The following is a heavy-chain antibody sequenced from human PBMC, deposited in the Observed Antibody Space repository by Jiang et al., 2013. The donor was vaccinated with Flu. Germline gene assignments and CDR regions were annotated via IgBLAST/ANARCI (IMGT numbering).Heavy chain of an antibody. CDR1: GGSISSGSYS. CDR2: VYHSGRT. J-gene: IGHJ5*02. V-gene: IGHV4-30-2*01. Sequence: VKPSQTLSLTCAVSGGSISSGSYSWSWVRQPPGKGLEWIGYVYHSGRTRYAPSLKSRVTISVDRSRNQFSLRLNSVTAADTAVYYCARVEYSYGPNWFDPWGQGTLVTVSS. D-gene: IGHD5-18*01. CDR3: ARVEYSYGPNWFDP.